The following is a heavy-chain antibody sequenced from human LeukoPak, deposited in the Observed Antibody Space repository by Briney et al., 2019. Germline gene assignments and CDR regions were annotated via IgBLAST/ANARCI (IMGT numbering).Heavy chain of an antibody. CDR2: ISGSGGST. CDR3: ANDPMVVTQFDY. J-gene: IGHJ4*02. CDR1: GFTFSSYA. V-gene: IGHV3-23*01. Sequence: GGSLRLSCAASGFTFSSYAMSWVRQAPGKGLEWVSAISGSGGSTYYADSVKGRFTISRDNSKNTLYLQMNSLRAEDTAVYYCANDPMVVTQFDYWGQGTLVTVSS. D-gene: IGHD4-23*01.